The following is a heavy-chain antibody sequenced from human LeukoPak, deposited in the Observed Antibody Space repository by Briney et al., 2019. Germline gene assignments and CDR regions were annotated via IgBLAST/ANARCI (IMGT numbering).Heavy chain of an antibody. J-gene: IGHJ4*02. V-gene: IGHV4-34*01. Sequence: SETLSLTCAVYGGSLSYYYWSWIRQSPEKGLEWIGEINRSGSTNYNPSLKSRVSVSVDTSKNQFSLKLSSVTAADTAIYYCARGGFYCGDDCYVDYWGQGALVTVSS. CDR1: GGSLSYYY. CDR2: INRSGST. D-gene: IGHD2-21*02. CDR3: ARGGFYCGDDCYVDY.